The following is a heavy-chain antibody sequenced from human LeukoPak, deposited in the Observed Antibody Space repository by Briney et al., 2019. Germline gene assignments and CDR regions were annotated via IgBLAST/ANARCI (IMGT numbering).Heavy chain of an antibody. CDR2: IWYDGSNK. J-gene: IGHJ4*02. CDR3: ARAARFLEWPELDY. CDR1: GFTFSNYG. D-gene: IGHD3-3*01. V-gene: IGHV3-33*01. Sequence: LPGGSLRLSCAASGFTFSNYGMHWVRQAPGKGLEWVAVIWYDGSNKYYADSVKGRFTISRDNSKNTLYLQMNSLRAEDTAVYYCARAARFLEWPELDYWGQGTLVTVSS.